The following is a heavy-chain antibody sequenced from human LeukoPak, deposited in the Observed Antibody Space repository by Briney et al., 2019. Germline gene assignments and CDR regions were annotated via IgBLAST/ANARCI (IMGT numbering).Heavy chain of an antibody. D-gene: IGHD4-17*01. Sequence: PGGSLRLSCAASGFTFSSYWMHWVRQAPGKGLVWVSRINSDGSSTSYADSVKGRFTISRDNAKNTLYLQMNRLRAEDTAVYYCAGEGYGDYEENYWGQGTLVTVSS. J-gene: IGHJ4*02. CDR2: INSDGSST. V-gene: IGHV3-74*01. CDR3: AGEGYGDYEENY. CDR1: GFTFSSYW.